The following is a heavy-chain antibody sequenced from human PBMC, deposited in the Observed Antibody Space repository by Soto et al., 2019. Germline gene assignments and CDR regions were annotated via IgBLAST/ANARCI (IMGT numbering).Heavy chain of an antibody. CDR3: AGTMAAGY. Sequence: PGGSLRLSCAASGFVVTNAWLSWVRQAPGKGLEWVSSINDRGDYTYYADSVKGQFTISRDNSKNTLYLRMNSLRTEDTAIYYCAGTMAAGYWGEGTLLTVSS. CDR1: GFVVTNAW. CDR2: INDRGDYT. V-gene: IGHV3-23*01. J-gene: IGHJ4*02. D-gene: IGHD6-19*01.